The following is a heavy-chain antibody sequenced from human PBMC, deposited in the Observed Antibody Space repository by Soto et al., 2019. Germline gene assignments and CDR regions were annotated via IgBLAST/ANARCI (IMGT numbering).Heavy chain of an antibody. D-gene: IGHD3-16*01. CDR3: ATHGRLVSSMDYHYYGLSV. CDR2: IIPIFGTA. CDR1: GGTFSSYA. V-gene: IGHV1-69*13. Sequence: GASVKVSCKASGGTFSSYAISWVRQAPGQGLEWMGGIIPIFGTANYAQKFQGRVTITADESTSTAYMELSSLRSEDTAVYYCATHGRLVSSMDYHYYGLSVWGQGTTVTVSS. J-gene: IGHJ6*02.